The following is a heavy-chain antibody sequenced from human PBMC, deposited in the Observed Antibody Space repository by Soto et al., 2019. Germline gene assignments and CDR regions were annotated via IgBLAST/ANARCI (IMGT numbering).Heavy chain of an antibody. V-gene: IGHV3-21*01. CDR1: GFTFSYYN. CDR3: ARVVDYYDPYYYYGMDV. J-gene: IGHJ6*02. D-gene: IGHD3-22*01. Sequence: EVQLVESGGGLVKPGGSLRLSCAASGFTFSYYNMNWVRQAPGKGLEWGSSISSSSSYISYADSVKGRFTISRDNAKNSLYLQMNSLRAEDTAVYYCARVVDYYDPYYYYGMDVWGQGTTVTVSS. CDR2: ISSSSSYI.